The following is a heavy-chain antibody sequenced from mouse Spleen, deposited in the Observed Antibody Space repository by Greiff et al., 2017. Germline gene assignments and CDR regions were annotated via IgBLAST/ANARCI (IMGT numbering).Heavy chain of an antibody. J-gene: IGHJ4*01. V-gene: IGHV1-26*01. CDR1: GYTFTDYY. CDR3: ARGGDYDGYYYAMDY. Sequence: EVKLQQSGPELVKPGASVKISCKASGYTFTDYYMNWVKQSHGKSLEWIGDINPNNGGTSYNQKFKGKATLTVDKSSSTAYMELRSLTSEDSAVYYCARGGDYDGYYYAMDYWGQGTSVTVSS. D-gene: IGHD2-4*01. CDR2: INPNNGGT.